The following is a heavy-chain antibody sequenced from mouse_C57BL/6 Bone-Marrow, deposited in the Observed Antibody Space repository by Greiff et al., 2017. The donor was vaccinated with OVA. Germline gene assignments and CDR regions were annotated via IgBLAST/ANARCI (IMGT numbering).Heavy chain of an antibody. CDR2: IDPSDSYT. CDR1: GYTFTSYW. V-gene: IGHV1-50*01. CDR3: ASAVIAY. J-gene: IGHJ3*01. Sequence: QVHVKQPGAELVKPGASVKLSCKASGYTFTSYWMQWVKQRPGQGLAWIGEIDPSDSYTNYNQKFKGKATLTVDTSSSTAYMQLSSLTSEDSAVYYCASAVIAYWGQGTLVTVSA.